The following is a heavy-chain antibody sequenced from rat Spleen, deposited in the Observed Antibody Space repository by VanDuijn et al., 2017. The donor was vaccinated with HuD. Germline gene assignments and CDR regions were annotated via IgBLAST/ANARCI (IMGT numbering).Heavy chain of an antibody. CDR3: SAMGMGF. CDR1: GFTVSNAA. D-gene: IGHD1-7*01. Sequence: VQVVESGGGLVQPKESLKISCAASGFTVSNAAMYWVRQAPGKGLEWVARIRTKLNNYAIYYADSVKGRFTISRDDSKSMVYLQMDNLKTEDTAVYFCSAMGMGFWGQGVMVTVSS. J-gene: IGHJ2*01. V-gene: IGHV10-5*01. CDR2: IRTKLNNYAI.